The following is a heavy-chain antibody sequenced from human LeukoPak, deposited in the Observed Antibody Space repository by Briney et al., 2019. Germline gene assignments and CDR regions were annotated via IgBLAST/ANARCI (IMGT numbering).Heavy chain of an antibody. CDR3: ARWFWSGYYYDP. V-gene: IGHV1-2*02. CDR1: GYTFTGYY. J-gene: IGHJ5*02. Sequence: ASVNVSCKASGYTFTGYYMQWVRQAPGQGLEWMGWINPNSGGTNYAQKFQGRVTMTRDTSISTAYLELRRLRSDDTAAYYCARWFWSGYYYDPWGQGTLVTVSS. CDR2: INPNSGGT. D-gene: IGHD3-3*01.